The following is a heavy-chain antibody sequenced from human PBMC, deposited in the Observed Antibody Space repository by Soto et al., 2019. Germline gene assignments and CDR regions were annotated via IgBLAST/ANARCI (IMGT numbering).Heavy chain of an antibody. CDR1: GFTFSSYA. J-gene: IGHJ4*02. CDR2: ISYDGSKK. Sequence: QVQLVESGGGVVQPGRSLRLSCAASGFTFSSYAMHWVRQAPGKGLEWVAVISYDGSKKYYADSVKGRFTISRDNSKNTLYLQMNSLRAEDTAVYYCARGDFWSGLDYWGQGSLVTVSS. V-gene: IGHV3-30-3*01. D-gene: IGHD3-3*01. CDR3: ARGDFWSGLDY.